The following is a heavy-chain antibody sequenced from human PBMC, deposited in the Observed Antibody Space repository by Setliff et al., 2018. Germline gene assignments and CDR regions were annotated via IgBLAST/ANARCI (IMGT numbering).Heavy chain of an antibody. CDR1: GGSISSGTYY. CDR2: LHTRGSI. V-gene: IGHV4-61*02. D-gene: IGHD6-13*01. CDR3: ARFVGGGAAAGTDKGLGGDYFDY. Sequence: SETLFLTCTVSGGSISSGTYYWSWIRQPAGKGLEWIGRLHTRGSIDYNPSLKSRVTLSIDTSKNQFSLKLSSVTAADTAVYYCARFVGGGAAAGTDKGLGGDYFDYWGQGTLVTVSS. J-gene: IGHJ4*02.